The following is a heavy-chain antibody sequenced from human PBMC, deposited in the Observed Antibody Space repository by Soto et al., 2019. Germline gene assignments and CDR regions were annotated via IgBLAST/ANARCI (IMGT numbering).Heavy chain of an antibody. D-gene: IGHD2-2*01. CDR3: AKDRNCPRYQIHD. J-gene: IGHJ4*02. CDR1: GFSFNNYA. V-gene: IGHV3-23*01. Sequence: PGGSLRLFCAAYGFSFNNYAMSWVRQAPGKGLEWVSAISANGQGISYADSVKGRFIISRDSTKKTVFLHMCSLTDENTPVYYNAKDRNCPRYQIHDWGQGTLVTVSS. CDR2: ISANGQGI.